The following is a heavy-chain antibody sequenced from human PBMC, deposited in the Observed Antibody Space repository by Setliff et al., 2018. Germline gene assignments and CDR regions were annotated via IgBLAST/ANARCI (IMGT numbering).Heavy chain of an antibody. V-gene: IGHV1-18*01. J-gene: IGHJ4*02. CDR3: SRLVRFCTTSTCQGASASEH. Sequence: ASVKVSCKASAHIFKSYGISWVRQAPGQGLEWMGWIFPKTGNTNYAHKLQGRVSMTTDTSTGTAYMELRSLRSDDTAVYYCSRLVRFCTTSTCQGASASEHWGQGTLVTVSS. CDR1: AHIFKSYG. D-gene: IGHD2-8*01. CDR2: IFPKTGNT.